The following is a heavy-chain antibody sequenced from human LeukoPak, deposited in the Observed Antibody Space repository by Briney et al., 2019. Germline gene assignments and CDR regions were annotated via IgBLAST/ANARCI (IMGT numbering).Heavy chain of an antibody. V-gene: IGHV3-20*04. CDR1: GFNFADYG. Sequence: GGSLRLSCAASGFNFADYGMSWVRQAPGKGVEWVSGINWNGGSTGYADSVQGRFTISRDNAKNSLYLQMNSLRAQDTALYYCARDKYSYGYNWFDPWGQGTLVTVS. J-gene: IGHJ5*02. CDR3: ARDKYSYGYNWFDP. D-gene: IGHD5-18*01. CDR2: INWNGGST.